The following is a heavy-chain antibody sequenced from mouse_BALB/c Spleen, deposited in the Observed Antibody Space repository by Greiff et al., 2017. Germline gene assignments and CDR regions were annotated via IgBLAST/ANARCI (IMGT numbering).Heavy chain of an antibody. V-gene: IGHV5-6-5*01. CDR3: ARYGNYAIDY. J-gene: IGHJ4*01. Sequence: EVKLVESGGGLVKPGGSLKLSCAASGFTFSSYAMSWVRQTPEKRLEWVASISSGGSTYYPDSVKGRFTISRDNARNILYLQMSSLRSEDTAMYYCARYGNYAIDYWGQGTSVTVSS. CDR1: GFTFSSYA. D-gene: IGHD2-1*01. CDR2: ISSGGST.